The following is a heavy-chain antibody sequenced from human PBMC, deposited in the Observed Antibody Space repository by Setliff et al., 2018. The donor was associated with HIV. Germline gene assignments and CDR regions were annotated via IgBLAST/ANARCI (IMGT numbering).Heavy chain of an antibody. Sequence: PGGSLRLSCAASGFNFNDYAMHRVRQAPGEGLEWVSGISWNSGSIGYADSVKGRFSIPRDNAKDSVYLQMNSLRTEDTAFYYCAKKVAGVNWYFDLWGRGTLVTVSS. CDR3: AKKVAGVNWYFDL. V-gene: IGHV3-9*01. J-gene: IGHJ2*01. D-gene: IGHD6-19*01. CDR1: GFNFNDYA. CDR2: ISWNSGSI.